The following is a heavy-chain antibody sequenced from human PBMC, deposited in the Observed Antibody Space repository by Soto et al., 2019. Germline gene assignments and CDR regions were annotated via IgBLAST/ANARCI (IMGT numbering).Heavy chain of an antibody. CDR1: GFTFSSYA. CDR2: ISGSGGST. D-gene: IGHD2-15*01. V-gene: IGHV3-23*01. Sequence: GGSLRLSCAASGFTFSSYAMSWVRQAPGKGLEWVSAISGSGGSTYYADSVEGRFTISRDNSKNTLYLQMNSLRAEDTAVYYCAKEWDIVVVVAATAFDYWGQGTLVTVSS. CDR3: AKEWDIVVVVAATAFDY. J-gene: IGHJ4*02.